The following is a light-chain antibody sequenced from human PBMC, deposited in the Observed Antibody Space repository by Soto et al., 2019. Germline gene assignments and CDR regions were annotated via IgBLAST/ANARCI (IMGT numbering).Light chain of an antibody. CDR1: NSDVGNYNY. V-gene: IGLV2-11*01. J-gene: IGLJ7*01. CDR2: DVS. Sequence: QSALTQPRSVSGSPGHSVAISCTGTNSDVGNYNYVSWYQQHPGKAPKLMIYDVSKRPSGVPDRFSGSKSGNTASLTISGLQAEDEADYYCCSFAGSYTYVFGTGTQLTVL. CDR3: CSFAGSYTYV.